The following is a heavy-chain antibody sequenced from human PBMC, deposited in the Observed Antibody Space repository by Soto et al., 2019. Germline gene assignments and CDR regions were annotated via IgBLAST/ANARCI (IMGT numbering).Heavy chain of an antibody. Sequence: PGGSLRLSCSASGFSFSDYYMTWVRQAPGKGLEWISYISGSGTNIYYAESVEGRFTISRDNARNSVHLQMNDLRGGDTARYFCVKMSSTDSYDPVFFRGQRTPVTVSS. CDR1: GFSFSDYY. J-gene: IGHJ4*02. CDR3: VKMSSTDSYDPVFF. V-gene: IGHV3-11*01. D-gene: IGHD2-2*01. CDR2: ISGSGTNI.